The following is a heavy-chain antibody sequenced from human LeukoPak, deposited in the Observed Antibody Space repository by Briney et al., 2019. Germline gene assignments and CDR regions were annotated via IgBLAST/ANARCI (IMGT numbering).Heavy chain of an antibody. CDR3: ARIPDRFGAFDI. J-gene: IGHJ3*02. V-gene: IGHV5-51*01. CDR1: GYSFTSYW. Sequence: GESLKISCKCSGYSFTSYWIGWVRQMPGKGLEWMGIIFPGESHTRNSPSFQGQVTISADKSISTAYLQWSSLKASDTAMYYCARIPDRFGAFDIWGQGTMVTVSS. D-gene: IGHD3-3*01. CDR2: IFPGESHT.